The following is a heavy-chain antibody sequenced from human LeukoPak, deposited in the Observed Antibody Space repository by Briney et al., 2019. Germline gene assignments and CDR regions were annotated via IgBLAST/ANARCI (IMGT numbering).Heavy chain of an antibody. CDR3: ASRNYYDSSGLLDY. V-gene: IGHV3-23*01. D-gene: IGHD3-22*01. CDR2: ISDNGGGT. J-gene: IGHJ4*02. CDR1: GFTFSDYA. Sequence: PGGSLRLSCAASGFTFSDYAMSWVRQAPGKGLEWVSTISDNGGGTYYADSVKGRFTISRDNSKNTLYLQMNSLRAEDTAVYYCASRNYYDSSGLLDYWGQGTLVTVSS.